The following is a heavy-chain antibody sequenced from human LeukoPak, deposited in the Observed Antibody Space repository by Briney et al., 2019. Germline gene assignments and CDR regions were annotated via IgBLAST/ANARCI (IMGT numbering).Heavy chain of an antibody. Sequence: SQTLSLTCAISGDSVSSNSAAWNCIRQSPSRGLEWLGRTYYRSKWYNDYAVSVKTRITINPDTSRNQFSLQLNSVTPEDTAVYYCARSSGNFDYWGQGTLVTVSS. J-gene: IGHJ4*02. V-gene: IGHV6-1*01. D-gene: IGHD6-19*01. CDR1: GDSVSSNSAA. CDR2: TYYRSKWYN. CDR3: ARSSGNFDY.